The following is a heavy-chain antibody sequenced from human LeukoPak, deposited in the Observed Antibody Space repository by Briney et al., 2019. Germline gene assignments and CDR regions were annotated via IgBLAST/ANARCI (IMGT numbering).Heavy chain of an antibody. CDR3: ESHVPSARLWPHWYFPL. Sequence: SETLTLTCTVSGGSISRYYGSWLRQPPGKGLEWVGYIKYSGSTNYNPSLKSRVTISVDTSKNQFSLTLCSVTAADTAVYHCESHVPSARLWPHWYFPLWGAGALVTVSS. CDR1: GGSISRYY. CDR2: IKYSGST. V-gene: IGHV4-59*08. J-gene: IGHJ2*01. D-gene: IGHD2-21*01.